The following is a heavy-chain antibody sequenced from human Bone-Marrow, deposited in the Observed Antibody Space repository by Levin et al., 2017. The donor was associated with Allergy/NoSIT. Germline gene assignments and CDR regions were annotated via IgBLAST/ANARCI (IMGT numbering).Heavy chain of an antibody. CDR1: GYSFSSYW. D-gene: IGHD4-17*01. Sequence: GESLKISCKGSGYSFSSYWINWVRQMPGKGLEWMGRIDPSDSYTNYSPSFQGHVTISADKSISTAFLQWSSLKDSDTAIYYCASPPRQVEYGYYRPGSSNAFELWGQGTMVTVS. V-gene: IGHV5-10-1*01. CDR2: IDPSDSYT. CDR3: ASPPRQVEYGYYRPGSSNAFEL. J-gene: IGHJ3*01.